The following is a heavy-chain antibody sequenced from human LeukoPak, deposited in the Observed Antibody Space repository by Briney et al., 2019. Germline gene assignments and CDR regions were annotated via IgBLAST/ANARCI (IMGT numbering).Heavy chain of an antibody. V-gene: IGHV1-69*13. CDR2: IIPIFGTA. Sequence: ASVKVSCKASGGTFSSYAISWVRQAPGQGLEWMGGIIPIFGTANYAQKFQGRVTITADESTSTAYMELSSLRSEDTAVYYCARAPPIVGSGWYRGWFDPWGQGTLVTVSS. D-gene: IGHD6-19*01. CDR1: GGTFSSYA. CDR3: ARAPPIVGSGWYRGWFDP. J-gene: IGHJ5*02.